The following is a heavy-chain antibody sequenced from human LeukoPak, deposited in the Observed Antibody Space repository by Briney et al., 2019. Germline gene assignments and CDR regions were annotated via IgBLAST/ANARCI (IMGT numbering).Heavy chain of an antibody. CDR1: GGSFSGYY. D-gene: IGHD6-19*01. CDR3: ARDVVSSGWYLGYYYGMDV. Sequence: PSETLSLTCAVYGGSFSGYYWSWIRQHPGKGLEWIGYIYYSGSTYYNPSLKSRVTISVDTSKNQFSLKLSSVTAADTAVYYCARDVVSSGWYLGYYYGMDVWGQGTTVTVSS. CDR2: IYYSGST. J-gene: IGHJ6*02. V-gene: IGHV4-31*11.